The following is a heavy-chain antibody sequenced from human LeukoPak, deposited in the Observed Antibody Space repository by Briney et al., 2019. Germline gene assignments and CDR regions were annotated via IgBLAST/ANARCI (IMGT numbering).Heavy chain of an antibody. V-gene: IGHV1-18*01. J-gene: IGHJ3*02. CDR2: ISAYNGNT. CDR1: GYTFTSYG. CDR3: ARDTPYYYGSGSYYRAFDI. Sequence: ASVKVSCKASGYTFTSYGISWVRQAPGQGLEWMGRISAYNGNTNYAQRLQGRVTMTTDTSTSTAYMELRSLRSDDTAVYYCARDTPYYYGSGSYYRAFDIWGQGTMVTVSS. D-gene: IGHD3-10*01.